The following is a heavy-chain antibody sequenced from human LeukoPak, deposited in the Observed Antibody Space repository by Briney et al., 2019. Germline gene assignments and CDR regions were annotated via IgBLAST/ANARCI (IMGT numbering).Heavy chain of an antibody. Sequence: PSETLSLTCTVSGGSISSYYWSWIRQPPGKGLEWIGYIYYSGSTNYNPSLKSRVTISVDTSKNQFFLKLSSVTAADTAVYYCARGYYGVFDYWGQGTLVTVSS. J-gene: IGHJ4*02. V-gene: IGHV4-59*01. CDR1: GGSISSYY. CDR2: IYYSGST. D-gene: IGHD3-16*01. CDR3: ARGYYGVFDY.